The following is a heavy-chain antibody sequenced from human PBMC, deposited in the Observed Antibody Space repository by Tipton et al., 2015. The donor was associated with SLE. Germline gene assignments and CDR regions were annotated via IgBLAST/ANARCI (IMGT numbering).Heavy chain of an antibody. D-gene: IGHD5-24*01. CDR2: IYYSGST. J-gene: IGHJ3*02. Sequence: TLSLTCTVSGGFISSYYWSWIRQPPGKGLEWIGYIYYSGSTNYNPSLKSRVTISVDTSKNQFSLKLSSVTAADTAVYYCAGRHYFPMATIDAFDIWGQGTMVTVPS. CDR3: AGRHYFPMATIDAFDI. V-gene: IGHV4-59*08. CDR1: GGFISSYY.